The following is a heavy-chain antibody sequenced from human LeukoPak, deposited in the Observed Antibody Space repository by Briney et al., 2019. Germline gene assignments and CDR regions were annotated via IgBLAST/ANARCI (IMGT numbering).Heavy chain of an antibody. CDR3: ARCSRSSTSCYSAFDM. CDR1: GFTFRNYW. CDR2: IKEDGSDK. Sequence: PGGSLRLSCTASGFTFRNYWMSWVRQAPGKGLECVAYIKEDGSDKNYVDSVKGRFTISRDNAKSSLYLQMNSLRAEDTALYYCARCSRSSTSCYSAFDMWGQGTMVTVSS. J-gene: IGHJ3*02. V-gene: IGHV3-7*03. D-gene: IGHD2-2*02.